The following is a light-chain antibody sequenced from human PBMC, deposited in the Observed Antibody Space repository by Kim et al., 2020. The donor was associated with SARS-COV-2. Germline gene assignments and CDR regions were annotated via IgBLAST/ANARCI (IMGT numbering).Light chain of an antibody. J-gene: IGLJ2*01. Sequence: GQSITISCTGTTSDVGGFNSVSWYQQHPGKAPKLMIYDISNRPSGISSRFSGSKSGNTASLTISGLQAEDEADYHCSSYTSSNSVVFGGGTQLTVL. CDR2: DIS. CDR3: SSYTSSNSVV. V-gene: IGLV2-14*03. CDR1: TSDVGGFNS.